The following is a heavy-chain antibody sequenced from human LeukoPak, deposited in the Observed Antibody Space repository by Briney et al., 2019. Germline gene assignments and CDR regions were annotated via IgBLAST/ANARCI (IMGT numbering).Heavy chain of an antibody. V-gene: IGHV4-59*01. Sequence: PSETLSLTCIVSGGSINSDYWIWIRQPPGKGPEWIGNVFHTGNTNCSPSLRSRVTISLDTSKNQFSLSLRSVTAADTAVYYCARATVTYDFWSGYPSYFDSWGQGTLVTVSS. J-gene: IGHJ4*02. CDR1: GGSINSDY. CDR3: ARATVTYDFWSGYPSYFDS. CDR2: VFHTGNT. D-gene: IGHD3-3*01.